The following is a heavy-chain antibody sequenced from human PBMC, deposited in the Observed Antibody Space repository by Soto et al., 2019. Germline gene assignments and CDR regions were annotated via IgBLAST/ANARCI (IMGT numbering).Heavy chain of an antibody. CDR2: SYYTGSS. J-gene: IGHJ5*02. Sequence: SETLSLTCTVSGGSISSGGYYWSWIRQHPGKGLEWVGYSYYTGSSYYNPSLKSRVTISVDASKNQLSLRLASVTAADTAVYYCARVSGNYYGSGSYYPNNWFDPWGQGTLVTVSS. V-gene: IGHV4-31*03. CDR3: ARVSGNYYGSGSYYPNNWFDP. D-gene: IGHD3-10*01. CDR1: GGSISSGGYY.